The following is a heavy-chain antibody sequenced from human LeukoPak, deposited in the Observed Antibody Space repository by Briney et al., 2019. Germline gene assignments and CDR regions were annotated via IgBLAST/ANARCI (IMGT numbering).Heavy chain of an antibody. CDR1: GYSISSGYY. V-gene: IGHV4-38-2*02. CDR3: AKQTGSGLFILP. Sequence: SETLSLTCTVSGYSISSGYYWGWIRQPPGKGLEWIGSIYHSGSTYYNPSLKSRVTISVDTSKNQFSLKLSSVTAADTAVYYCAKQTGSGLFILPGGQGTLVTVSS. CDR2: IYHSGST. J-gene: IGHJ4*02. D-gene: IGHD3/OR15-3a*01.